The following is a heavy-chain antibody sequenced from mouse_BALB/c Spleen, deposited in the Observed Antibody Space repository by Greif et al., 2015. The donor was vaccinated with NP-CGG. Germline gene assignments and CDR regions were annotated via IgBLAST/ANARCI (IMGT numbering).Heavy chain of an antibody. CDR1: GFTFSSYG. CDR2: INSNGGST. J-gene: IGHJ3*01. CDR3: ARAPQGAY. Sequence: EVKLEESGGGLVQPGGSLKLSCAASGFTFSSYGMSWVRQTPDKRLELVATINSNGGSTYYPDSVKGRFTISRDNAKNTLYLQMSSLKSEDTAMYYCARAPQGAYWGQGTLVTVSA. V-gene: IGHV5-6-3*01.